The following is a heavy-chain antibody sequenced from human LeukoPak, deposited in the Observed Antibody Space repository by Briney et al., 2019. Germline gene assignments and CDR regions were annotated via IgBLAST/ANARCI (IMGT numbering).Heavy chain of an antibody. D-gene: IGHD5-24*01. CDR2: ISYDGSNK. J-gene: IGHJ3*02. CDR1: GFTFSSYG. V-gene: IGHV3-30*03. Sequence: GRSLRLSCAASGFTFSSYGMHWVRQAPGKGLEWVAVISYDGSNKYYADSVKGRFTISRDNAKNSLHLQMNSLRAEDTAVYCCARSGRDGYNWDAFDIWGQGTMVTISS. CDR3: ARSGRDGYNWDAFDI.